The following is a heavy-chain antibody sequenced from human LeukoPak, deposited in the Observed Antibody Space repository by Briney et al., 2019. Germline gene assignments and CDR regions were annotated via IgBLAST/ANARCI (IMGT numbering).Heavy chain of an antibody. V-gene: IGHV3-11*01. CDR3: AKGTFYGDYVRRDYFDY. CDR1: GFTFSDYY. CDR2: ISSSGSTI. J-gene: IGHJ4*02. Sequence: GGSLRLSCAASGFTFSDYYMSWIRQAPGKGLEWVSYISSSGSTIYYADSVKGRFTISRDNSKNTLYLQMNSLRAEDTAVYYCAKGTFYGDYVRRDYFDYWGQGTLVTVSS. D-gene: IGHD4-17*01.